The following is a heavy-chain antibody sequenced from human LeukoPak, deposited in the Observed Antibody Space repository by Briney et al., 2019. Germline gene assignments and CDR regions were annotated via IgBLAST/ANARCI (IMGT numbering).Heavy chain of an antibody. V-gene: IGHV4-59*08. J-gene: IGHJ4*02. CDR1: GGSISRYY. CDR2: IYYSGST. CDR3: ARQGGYSYEIDY. D-gene: IGHD5-18*01. Sequence: SETLSLTCTVSGGSISRYYWSWIRQPPGKGLECSGYIYYSGSTNYNPSLKSRVTISVDTSKNQFSLKLSSVTAADTAVYYCARQGGYSYEIDYWGQGTLVTVSS.